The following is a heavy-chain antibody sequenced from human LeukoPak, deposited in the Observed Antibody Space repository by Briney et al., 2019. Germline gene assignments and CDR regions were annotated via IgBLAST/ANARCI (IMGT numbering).Heavy chain of an antibody. CDR3: ARGLRGLRWFGLIDY. CDR2: INPNGGTT. CDR1: GYTFTSYY. Sequence: ASVKVSCKASGYTFTSYYIHWVRQAPGQGLEWIGIINPNGGTTSYAQTFQGRVTMTRDTSTSTVYMELSSLRSEDTAVYYCARGLRGLRWFGLIDYWGQGTLVTVSS. D-gene: IGHD3-10*01. V-gene: IGHV1-46*01. J-gene: IGHJ4*02.